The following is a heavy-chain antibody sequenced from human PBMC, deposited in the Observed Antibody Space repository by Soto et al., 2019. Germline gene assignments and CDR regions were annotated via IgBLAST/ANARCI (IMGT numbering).Heavy chain of an antibody. CDR3: AREVGSGWYNDAFDI. CDR1: GYTFTSYG. J-gene: IGHJ3*02. V-gene: IGHV1-18*01. CDR2: ISAYNGNT. D-gene: IGHD6-19*01. Sequence: GASVKVSCKASGYTFTSYGISWVRQAPGQGLEWMGWISAYNGNTNYAQKLQGRVTMTTDTSTSTAYMELRSLRSDDTAVYYCAREVGSGWYNDAFDIWGQGTMVTVSS.